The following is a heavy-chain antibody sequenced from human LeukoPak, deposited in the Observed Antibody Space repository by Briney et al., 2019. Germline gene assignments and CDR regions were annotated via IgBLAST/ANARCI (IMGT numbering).Heavy chain of an antibody. Sequence: PSETLSLTCTVSGYSISSISSTYYWGWIRQPPGKGLEWIGSIYYSGSTYYNPSLKSRVTISVDTSKNQFSLKLSSMTAADTAVYYCARHTRSNSWRFDPWGQGTLVTVSS. CDR3: ARHTRSNSWRFDP. D-gene: IGHD6-13*01. V-gene: IGHV4-39*01. J-gene: IGHJ5*02. CDR1: GYSISSISSTYY. CDR2: IYYSGST.